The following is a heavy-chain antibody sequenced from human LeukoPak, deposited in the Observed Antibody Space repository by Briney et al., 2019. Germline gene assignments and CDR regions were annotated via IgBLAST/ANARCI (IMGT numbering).Heavy chain of an antibody. V-gene: IGHV4-34*01. J-gene: IGHJ4*02. CDR2: INHSGST. D-gene: IGHD3-22*01. Sequence: SETPSLTCAVYGGSFSGYYWSWIRQPPGKGLEWIGEINHSGSTNYNPSLKSRVTISVDTSKNQFSLKLSSVTAADTAVYYCARGRGDYYDSSGYIIDYWGQGTLVTVSS. CDR1: GGSFSGYY. CDR3: ARGRGDYYDSSGYIIDY.